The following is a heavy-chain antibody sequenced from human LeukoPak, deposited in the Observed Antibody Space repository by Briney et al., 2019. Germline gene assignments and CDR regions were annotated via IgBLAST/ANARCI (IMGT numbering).Heavy chain of an antibody. J-gene: IGHJ4*02. CDR1: GFTFSSYW. V-gene: IGHV3-21*01. Sequence: GGSLRLSCAASGFTFSSYWMNWVRQAPGKGLEWVSSISSSSSYIYYADSVKGRFTISRDNAKNSLYLQMNSLRAEDTAVYYCARDRYYYGSGSPPFDYWGQGTLVTVSS. CDR2: ISSSSSYI. D-gene: IGHD3-10*01. CDR3: ARDRYYYGSGSPPFDY.